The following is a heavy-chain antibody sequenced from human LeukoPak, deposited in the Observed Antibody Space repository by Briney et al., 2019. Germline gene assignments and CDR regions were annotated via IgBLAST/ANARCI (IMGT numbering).Heavy chain of an antibody. D-gene: IGHD1-14*01. CDR3: ARLHKPGWFDP. CDR1: GDSVSSDTYY. CDR2: IYYRGST. Sequence: SETLSLTCTVSGDSVSSDTYYWPWIRQPPGRGLVWIGNIYYRGSTYYSPSLNSRLIVSIDTSKNQFSLKLTSVTAADTAVYYCARLHKPGWFDPWGEATLVTVSS. J-gene: IGHJ5*02. V-gene: IGHV4-39*01.